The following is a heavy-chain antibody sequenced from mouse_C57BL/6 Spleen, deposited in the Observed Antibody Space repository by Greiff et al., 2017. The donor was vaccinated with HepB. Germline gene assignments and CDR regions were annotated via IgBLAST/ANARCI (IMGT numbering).Heavy chain of an antibody. J-gene: IGHJ2*01. CDR3: ARGYYSNYGGYFDY. CDR1: GYTFTDYN. V-gene: IGHV1-22*01. Sequence: EVKLQESGPELVKPGASVKMSCKASGYTFTDYNMHWVKQSHGKSLEWIGYINPNNGGTSYNQKFKGKATLTVNKSSSTAYMELRSLTSEDSAVYYCARGYYSNYGGYFDYWGQGTTLTVSS. D-gene: IGHD2-5*01. CDR2: INPNNGGT.